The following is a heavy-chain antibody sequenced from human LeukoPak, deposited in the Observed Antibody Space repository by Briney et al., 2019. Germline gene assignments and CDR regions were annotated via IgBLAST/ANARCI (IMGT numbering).Heavy chain of an antibody. CDR2: IRVDGGGT. Sequence: QPGGALRLSCAASGFTFSNYVMSWVRQAPGKGLEWVSAIRVDGGGTFDADSVKGRFTVSRDDSKNTLYLQMNSLRAEDTAVYFRARYDLFIRPQDYWGQGTLVTVSS. D-gene: IGHD3-9*01. CDR1: GFTFSNYV. V-gene: IGHV3-23*01. CDR3: ARYDLFIRPQDY. J-gene: IGHJ4*02.